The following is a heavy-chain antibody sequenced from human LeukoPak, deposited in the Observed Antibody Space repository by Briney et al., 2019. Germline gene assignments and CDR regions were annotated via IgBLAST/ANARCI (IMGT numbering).Heavy chain of an antibody. Sequence: GGSLRLSCAASGFNFSSYSMNWVRQAPGKGLEWVSYISSSSSTIYYADSVKGRFTISRDNAKNSLYLQMNSLRAEDTAVYYCARAATGITIFGVVTRFDYWGQGTLVTVSS. D-gene: IGHD3-3*01. J-gene: IGHJ4*02. CDR1: GFNFSSYS. V-gene: IGHV3-48*01. CDR2: ISSSSSTI. CDR3: ARAATGITIFGVVTRFDY.